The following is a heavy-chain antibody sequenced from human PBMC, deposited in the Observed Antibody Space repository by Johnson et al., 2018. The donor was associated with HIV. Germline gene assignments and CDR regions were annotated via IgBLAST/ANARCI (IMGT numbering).Heavy chain of an antibody. V-gene: IGHV3-30-3*01. CDR2: RLYDGSNK. Sequence: QVQLVESGGGVVQPGRSLRLSCAASGFTFSSYAVHWVRQAPGKGLEWVAVRLYDGSNKYYADSVKGRFTISRDNSKNTLYLQMNNLRAEDTAIYYCAKDRGSPGIPAAFDIWGQGTMVTVSS. J-gene: IGHJ3*02. CDR1: GFTFSSYA. D-gene: IGHD1-26*01. CDR3: AKDRGSPGIPAAFDI.